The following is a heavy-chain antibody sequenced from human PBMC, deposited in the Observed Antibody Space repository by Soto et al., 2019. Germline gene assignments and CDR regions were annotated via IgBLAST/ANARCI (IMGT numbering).Heavy chain of an antibody. CDR3: ARGLDYGDYYPYFDY. D-gene: IGHD4-17*01. Sequence: SETLSLTCAVYGGSFSGYYWSWIRQPPGKGLEWIGEINHSGSTNYNPSLKSRVTISVDTSKNQFSLKLSSVTAADTAVYYCARGLDYGDYYPYFDYWGQGTLVTVSS. CDR1: GGSFSGYY. V-gene: IGHV4-34*01. CDR2: INHSGST. J-gene: IGHJ4*02.